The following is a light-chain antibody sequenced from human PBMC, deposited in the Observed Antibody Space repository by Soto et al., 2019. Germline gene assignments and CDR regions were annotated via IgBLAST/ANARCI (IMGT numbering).Light chain of an antibody. CDR3: AAWDDSLNAYV. V-gene: IGLV1-36*01. CDR2: YDN. Sequence: QSALTQPPSVSEAPGEGIAITCSGSSSNIGTNAVTWYQHLPGKAPKVLIHYDNLLPSGVSDRFSGSRSGTSASLAISRVQSEDEAHYYCAAWDDSLNAYVFGTGTKVTVL. J-gene: IGLJ1*01. CDR1: SSNIGTNA.